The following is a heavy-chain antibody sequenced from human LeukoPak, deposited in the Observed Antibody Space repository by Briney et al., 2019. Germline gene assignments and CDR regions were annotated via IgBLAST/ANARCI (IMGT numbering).Heavy chain of an antibody. D-gene: IGHD1-1*01. CDR3: AREPQEDDLGAFDI. CDR2: ISSSGSTI. Sequence: PGGSLRLSCAASGFTVSSNYMSWVRQAPGKGLEWVSYISSSGSTIYYADSVKGRFTISRDNAKNSLYLQMNSLRAEDTAVYYCAREPQEDDLGAFDIWGQGTMVTVSS. J-gene: IGHJ3*02. CDR1: GFTVSSNY. V-gene: IGHV3-11*04.